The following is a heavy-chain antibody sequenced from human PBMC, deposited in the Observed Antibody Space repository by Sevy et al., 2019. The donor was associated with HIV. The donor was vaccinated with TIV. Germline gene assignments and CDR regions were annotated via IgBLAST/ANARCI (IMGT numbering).Heavy chain of an antibody. Sequence: GGSLRLSCAASGFTFTNYGMHWVRRAPGKGLEWVSGISNSGANTYYADSVRGRFTVSRDNSKNTVYLQLNSLRAEDTAIYYCAKEWTLLSDWYGEFDYWGQGTLVTVSS. CDR2: ISNSGANT. CDR1: GFTFTNYG. D-gene: IGHD6-19*01. CDR3: AKEWTLLSDWYGEFDY. V-gene: IGHV3-23*01. J-gene: IGHJ4*02.